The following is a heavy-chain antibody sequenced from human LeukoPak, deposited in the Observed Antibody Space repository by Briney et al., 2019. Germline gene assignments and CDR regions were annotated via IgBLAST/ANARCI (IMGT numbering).Heavy chain of an antibody. CDR2: ISYDGSDE. D-gene: IGHD3-10*01. CDR1: GFTFSDYG. J-gene: IGHJ6*02. V-gene: IGHV3-30*18. Sequence: GSSLRPSCAASGFTFSDYGIHRVRQAPGKGLEWVAVISYDGSDERYADSVKGRFTISRDNSKNTLFLQMNSLRNEDTAVYYCAKGGPLYYYFGMDVWGQGTTVTVSS. CDR3: AKGGPLYYYFGMDV.